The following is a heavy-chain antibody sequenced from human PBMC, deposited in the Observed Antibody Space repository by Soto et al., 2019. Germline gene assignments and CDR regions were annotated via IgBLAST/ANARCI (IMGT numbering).Heavy chain of an antibody. CDR2: RSYSGST. V-gene: IGHV4-31*03. J-gene: IGHJ5*02. CDR1: GGSISSGDYY. Sequence: QVQLQESGPGLVKPSQTLSLTCTVSGGSISSGDYYWSWVRQHPGKGLEWIGYRSYSGSTYYNPSLKSRVTRVGDTSRNQFSRRLSSVTAADTAVYYCAREGGLAYCGGDCLYNWFYPCGQGTLVTVSS. CDR3: AREGGLAYCGGDCLYNWFYP. D-gene: IGHD2-21*02.